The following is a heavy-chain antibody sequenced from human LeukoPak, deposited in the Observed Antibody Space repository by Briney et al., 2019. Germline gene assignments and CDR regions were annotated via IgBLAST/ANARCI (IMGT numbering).Heavy chain of an antibody. J-gene: IGHJ3*02. CDR1: GGSISSYY. V-gene: IGHV4-59*08. CDR2: IYYSGST. CDR3: ARHLSSGWYIGVSPAFDI. Sequence: SETLSLTCTVSGGSISSYYWSWIRQPPGKGLEWIGYIYYSGSTNYNPSLKSRVTISVDTSKNQFSLKLSSVTAADTAVYYCARHLSSGWYIGVSPAFDIWGQGTMVTVSS. D-gene: IGHD6-19*01.